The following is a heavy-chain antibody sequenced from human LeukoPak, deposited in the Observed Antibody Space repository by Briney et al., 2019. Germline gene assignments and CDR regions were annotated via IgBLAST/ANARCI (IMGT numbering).Heavy chain of an antibody. Sequence: GGSLRLSCAASGFTFSSYGMHWVGQAPGKGLEWVAFIRYDGSNKYYADSVKGRFTISRDNSKNTLYLQMNSLRAEDTAVYYCAKGLDTAMVYYYYGMDVWGQGTTVTVSS. D-gene: IGHD5-18*01. J-gene: IGHJ6*02. V-gene: IGHV3-30*02. CDR2: IRYDGSNK. CDR1: GFTFSSYG. CDR3: AKGLDTAMVYYYYGMDV.